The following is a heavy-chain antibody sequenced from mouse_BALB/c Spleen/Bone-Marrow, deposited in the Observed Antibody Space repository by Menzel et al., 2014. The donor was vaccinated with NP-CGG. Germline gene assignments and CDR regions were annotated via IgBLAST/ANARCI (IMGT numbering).Heavy chain of an antibody. D-gene: IGHD2-4*01. J-gene: IGHJ2*01. CDR3: ARQTDYDYDGCFDY. CDR1: GFTFRSYG. Sequence: EVQLVESGGDLVKPGGSLKLSCAASGFTFRSYGMSWVRQTPDKRLEWVATISSGGSYTYYPASVKGRFTISRGNAKNTLYLQMSSLKSEDTAMYYCARQTDYDYDGCFDYWGQGTTLTGSS. V-gene: IGHV5-6*01. CDR2: ISSGGSYT.